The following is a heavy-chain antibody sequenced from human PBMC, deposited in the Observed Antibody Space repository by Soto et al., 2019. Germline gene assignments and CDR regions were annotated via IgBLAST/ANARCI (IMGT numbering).Heavy chain of an antibody. V-gene: IGHV1-2*02. CDR2: INANSGGT. Sequence: ASVKVSCKASGYTFTGYYMHWVRQAPGQGLEWMGWINANSGGTNYAQKLQGRVTMTTDTSTSTAYMELRSLRSDDTAVYYCARGAVSVAGTFWFDPWGQGTLVTVSS. D-gene: IGHD1-1*01. CDR3: ARGAVSVAGTFWFDP. CDR1: GYTFTGYY. J-gene: IGHJ5*02.